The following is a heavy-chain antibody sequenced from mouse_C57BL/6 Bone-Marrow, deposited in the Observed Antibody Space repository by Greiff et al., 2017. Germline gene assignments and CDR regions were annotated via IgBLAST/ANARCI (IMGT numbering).Heavy chain of an antibody. CDR2: IDPSDSYT. V-gene: IGHV1-69*01. CDR1: GYTFTSYW. CDR3: ALYYYGSSYYAMDY. J-gene: IGHJ4*01. D-gene: IGHD1-1*01. Sequence: QVQLQQPGAELVMPGASVKLSCKASGYTFTSYWMHWVKQRPGQGLKWIGEIDPSDSYTNYNQKFKGKSTLTVDKSSSTAYMQLSSLTSEDSAVYYCALYYYGSSYYAMDYWGQGTSVTVSS.